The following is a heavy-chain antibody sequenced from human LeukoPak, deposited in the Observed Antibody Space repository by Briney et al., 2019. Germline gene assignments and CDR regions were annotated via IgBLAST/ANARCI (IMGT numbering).Heavy chain of an antibody. Sequence: ASVKVSCKASGYILTDYYVHWIRQAPGQGLEWMGWIDPNSGGTHHAPNFQGRATMTRDTSSSTVYMDLSRLRSADTAIYYCARSRMPFYYYGMHVWGLGTSVTVSS. D-gene: IGHD2-2*01. V-gene: IGHV1-2*02. J-gene: IGHJ6*02. CDR1: GYILTDYY. CDR2: IDPNSGGT. CDR3: ARSRMPFYYYGMHV.